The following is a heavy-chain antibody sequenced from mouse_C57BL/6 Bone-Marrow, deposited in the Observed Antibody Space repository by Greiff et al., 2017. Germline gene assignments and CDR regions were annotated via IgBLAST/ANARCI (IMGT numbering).Heavy chain of an antibody. Sequence: QVQLQQPGAELVKPGASVKMSCKASGYTFTSYWIPWVKQRPGQGLEWIGDIYPGSGSTNYTEKFKSKATLTVDTSSSTAYMQLSSLTSEDSAVYYCASPLYWYFDVWGTGTTVTVSS. V-gene: IGHV1-55*01. CDR3: ASPLYWYFDV. J-gene: IGHJ1*03. CDR2: IYPGSGST. CDR1: GYTFTSYW.